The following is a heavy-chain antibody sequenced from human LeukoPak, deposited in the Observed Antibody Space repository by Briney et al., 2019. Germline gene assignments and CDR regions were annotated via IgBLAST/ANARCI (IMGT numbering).Heavy chain of an antibody. V-gene: IGHV3-30*18. Sequence: GRSLRLSCAASGFTFSSYGMHWVRQAPGKGLEWVAVISYDGSNKYYADSVKGRFTISRDNSKNTLYLQMNSLRAEDTAVYYCAKGVPIVVVPAAPRAFDIWGQGTMVTVSS. J-gene: IGHJ3*02. CDR2: ISYDGSNK. CDR1: GFTFSSYG. D-gene: IGHD2-2*01. CDR3: AKGVPIVVVPAAPRAFDI.